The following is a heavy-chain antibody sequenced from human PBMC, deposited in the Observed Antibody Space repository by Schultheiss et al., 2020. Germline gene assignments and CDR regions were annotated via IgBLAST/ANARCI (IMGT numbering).Heavy chain of an antibody. J-gene: IGHJ4*02. D-gene: IGHD4-17*01. V-gene: IGHV3-48*01. CDR1: GFTFSSYS. Sequence: GESLKISCAASGFTFSSYSMNWVRQAPGKGLEWVSYISSSSSTIYYADSVKGRFTISRDNSKNTLYLQMNSLRAEDTAVYYCAKDKATVMRYYFDYWGQGTLVTVSS. CDR2: ISSSSSTI. CDR3: AKDKATVMRYYFDY.